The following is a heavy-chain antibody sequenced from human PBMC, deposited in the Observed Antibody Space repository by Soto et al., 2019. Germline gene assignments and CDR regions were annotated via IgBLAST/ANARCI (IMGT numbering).Heavy chain of an antibody. Sequence: LRLSCAASGFTFSSYEMNWVRQAPGKGLEWVSYISSSGSTIYYADSVKGRFTISRDNAKNSLYLQMNSLRAEDTAVYYCARKVLNGMDVWGQGTTVTVSS. D-gene: IGHD2-8*01. CDR2: ISSSGSTI. J-gene: IGHJ6*02. CDR1: GFTFSSYE. CDR3: ARKVLNGMDV. V-gene: IGHV3-48*03.